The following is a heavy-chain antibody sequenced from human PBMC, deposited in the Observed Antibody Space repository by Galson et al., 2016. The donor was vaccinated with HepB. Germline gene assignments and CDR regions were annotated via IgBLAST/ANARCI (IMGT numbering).Heavy chain of an antibody. J-gene: IGHJ5*01. CDR3: ARGSWAPFES. D-gene: IGHD3-10*01. CDR1: GFRFGSVW. CDR2: LSFDGSAR. V-gene: IGHV3-74*01. Sequence: SLRLSCAASGFRFGSVWMHWVRQAPGKGLVWVSGLSFDGSARRYADSVKSRFTISRDNAKNTLYLEMTSLSAEDTAVYYCARGSWAPFESWGQGTLVTVSS.